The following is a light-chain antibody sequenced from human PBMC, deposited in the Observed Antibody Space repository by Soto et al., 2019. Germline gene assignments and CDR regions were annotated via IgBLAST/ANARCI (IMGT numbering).Light chain of an antibody. CDR3: LQDYNYPLT. CDR2: AAS. Sequence: AIKLTQSPSFLCASLGDRVTISCRASQDMNTYVAWYQQRPGKAPKLLIYAASSLQSGVPSRFSGSGSGTDFTLTISSLQPEDFATYYCLQDYNYPLTFGGGTKVDIK. CDR1: QDMNTY. J-gene: IGKJ4*01. V-gene: IGKV1-6*02.